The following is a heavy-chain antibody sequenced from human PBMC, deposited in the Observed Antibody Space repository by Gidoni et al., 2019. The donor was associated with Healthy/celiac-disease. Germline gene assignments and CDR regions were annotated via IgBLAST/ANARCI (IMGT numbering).Heavy chain of an antibody. D-gene: IGHD6-19*01. Sequence: QVQLQQSGPGLVKPSQTLSLTCAISGAIVSSNIAPLHWIRHSPARGLDWLGRTYYRSKWYNDDAVSVKSRITINPDTSKNQFSLQLNSVTPEDTAVYYCARDMGGYSSGWYEGGIDYWGQGTLVTVSS. CDR2: TYYRSKWYN. J-gene: IGHJ4*02. V-gene: IGHV6-1*01. CDR3: ARDMGGYSSGWYEGGIDY. CDR1: GAIVSSNIAP.